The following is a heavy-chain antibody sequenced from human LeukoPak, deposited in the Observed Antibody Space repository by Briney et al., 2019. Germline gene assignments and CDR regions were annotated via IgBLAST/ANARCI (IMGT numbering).Heavy chain of an antibody. D-gene: IGHD3-10*01. CDR2: ISSSRGYI. J-gene: IGHJ4*02. CDR3: ARGGYYGSGSPHYFDY. V-gene: IGHV3-21*04. CDR1: GFTFSSYS. Sequence: PGGSLRLSCAASGFTFSSYSMNWVRQAPGKGLEWVSFISSSRGYIYYADSVKGRFTISRDNAKNSLYLQMNSLRAEDTAVYYCARGGYYGSGSPHYFDYWGQGTLVTVSS.